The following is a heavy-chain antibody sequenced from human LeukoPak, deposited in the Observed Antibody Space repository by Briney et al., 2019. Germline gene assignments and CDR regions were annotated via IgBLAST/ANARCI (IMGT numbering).Heavy chain of an antibody. CDR3: ARLATDLWFGDLFDY. J-gene: IGHJ4*02. CDR1: GGSISSYY. D-gene: IGHD3-10*01. V-gene: IGHV4-59*01. CDR2: IYYSGST. Sequence: SETLSLTCTVSGGSISSYYWSWLRQPPGKGLEWFGYIYYSGSTNYNPSLKSRVTISVDTSKNQFSLKLSSVTAADTAVYYCARLATDLWFGDLFDYWGQGTLVTVSS.